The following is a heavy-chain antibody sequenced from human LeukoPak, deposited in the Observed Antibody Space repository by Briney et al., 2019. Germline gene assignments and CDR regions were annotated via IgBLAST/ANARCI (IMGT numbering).Heavy chain of an antibody. Sequence: PGGSLRLSCAASGFTFNNYAMNWVRQAPGKGLEWVSYISGGGETTYYADSAKGRFTISRDNSQNTLYLQMNNLRAEDTAVYYCARDYADYVGYFFFDYWGQGTLVTVSS. D-gene: IGHD4-17*01. CDR1: GFTFNNYA. CDR2: ISGGGETT. CDR3: ARDYADYVGYFFFDY. V-gene: IGHV3-23*01. J-gene: IGHJ4*02.